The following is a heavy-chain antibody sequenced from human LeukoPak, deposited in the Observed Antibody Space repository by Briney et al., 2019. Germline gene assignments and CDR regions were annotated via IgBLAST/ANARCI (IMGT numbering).Heavy chain of an antibody. V-gene: IGHV4-34*01. Sequence: SETLSLTCALDGGSLSGYYWSWVRQPPGKGRGWIGEINHSGNTNYNPSPKSRVTISVDTSKNQFSLKLSSATAADTAVYYCARLGYCSSTSCTNDAFDIWGQGTMVTVSS. D-gene: IGHD2-2*01. CDR2: INHSGNT. J-gene: IGHJ3*02. CDR3: ARLGYCSSTSCTNDAFDI. CDR1: GGSLSGYY.